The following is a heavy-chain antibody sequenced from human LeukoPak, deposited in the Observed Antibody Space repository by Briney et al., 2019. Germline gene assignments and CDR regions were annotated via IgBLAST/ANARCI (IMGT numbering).Heavy chain of an antibody. CDR1: GYSFSNYW. D-gene: IGHD1-26*01. V-gene: IGHV5-51*01. J-gene: IGHJ4*02. CDR2: IFPADSDT. Sequence: GESLKISCKGSGYSFSNYWIAWVRRMPGKGLEWMGIIFPADSDTRYSPSLQGQVTITVDKSINTAYLQWSSLKASDSAMYYCARPPGVGATSFDYWGQGTLVTVSS. CDR3: ARPPGVGATSFDY.